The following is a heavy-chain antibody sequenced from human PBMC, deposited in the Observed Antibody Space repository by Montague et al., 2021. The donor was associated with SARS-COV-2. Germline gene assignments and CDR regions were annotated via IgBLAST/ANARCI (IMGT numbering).Heavy chain of an antibody. D-gene: IGHD2-15*01. CDR2: ISGRGGST. CDR3: EKGKRTQLVYYYYGMDV. J-gene: IGHJ6*02. Sequence: SLRLSCAASGFTFSSYAMSWVRQAPGKGLEWVSAISGRGGSTYYADSVKGRFTIARDNSKNTLYLQMNSLRAEDTAVYYCEKGKRTQLVYYYYGMDVWGQGTTVTVSS. CDR1: GFTFSSYA. V-gene: IGHV3-23*01.